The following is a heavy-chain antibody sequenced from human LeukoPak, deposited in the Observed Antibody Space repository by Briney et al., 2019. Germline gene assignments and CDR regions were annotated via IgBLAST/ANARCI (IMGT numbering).Heavy chain of an antibody. V-gene: IGHV3-30-3*01. CDR3: ARTGPTQAFDI. CDR1: GFTFSSYA. Sequence: GGSLRLSCAASGFTFSSYAMHWVRQAPGKGLEWVAVISYDGSNKYYADSVKGRFTISRDNSKNTLYLQMNSLRAEDTAVYYCARTGPTQAFDIWGQGTMVTVSS. D-gene: IGHD1-1*01. CDR2: ISYDGSNK. J-gene: IGHJ3*02.